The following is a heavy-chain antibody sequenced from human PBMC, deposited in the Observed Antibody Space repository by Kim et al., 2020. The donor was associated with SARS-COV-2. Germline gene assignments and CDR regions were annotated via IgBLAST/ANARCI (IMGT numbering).Heavy chain of an antibody. D-gene: IGHD3-10*01. CDR3: ARDLLWPYGMDV. Sequence: NHHPTLKVLVTNSLDRSKNQFSLTLSSVTAADTAVYYCARDLLWPYGMDVWGQGTTVTVSS. J-gene: IGHJ6*02. V-gene: IGHV4-59*01.